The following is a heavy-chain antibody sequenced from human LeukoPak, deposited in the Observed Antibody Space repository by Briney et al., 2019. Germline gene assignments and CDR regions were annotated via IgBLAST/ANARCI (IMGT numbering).Heavy chain of an antibody. J-gene: IGHJ4*02. CDR3: ATLGYCTNGVCYNIDY. V-gene: IGHV1-69-2*01. CDR1: GYTFTDYY. CDR2: VDPEDGET. Sequence: GASVKISCKVSGYTFTDYYMHWVPQAPGKGLEWMGLVDPEDGETIYAEKFQGRVTITADTSTDTAYMELSSLRSEGTAVYYCATLGYCTNGVCYNIDYWGQGTLVTVSS. D-gene: IGHD2-8*01.